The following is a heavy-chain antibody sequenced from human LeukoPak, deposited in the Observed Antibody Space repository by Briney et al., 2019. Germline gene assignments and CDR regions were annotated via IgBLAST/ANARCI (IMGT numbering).Heavy chain of an antibody. V-gene: IGHV4-59*01. Sequence: SETLSLTCTVSGGSISSYYWSWIRQPPGKGLEWIGCIYYSGSTNYNPSLKSRVTISVDTSKNQFSLKLSSVTAADTAVYYCASSVVVVAATHPYYYYYMDVWGKGTTVTVSS. D-gene: IGHD2-15*01. CDR3: ASSVVVVAATHPYYYYYMDV. J-gene: IGHJ6*03. CDR2: IYYSGST. CDR1: GGSISSYY.